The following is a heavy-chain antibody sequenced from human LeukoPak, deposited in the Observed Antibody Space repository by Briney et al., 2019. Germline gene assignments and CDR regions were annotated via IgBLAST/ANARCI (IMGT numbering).Heavy chain of an antibody. CDR3: ARHCSSTSCLLRWFDP. Sequence: PSETLSLTCAVYGESFSGYYWSWIRQPPGKGREWIGEINHSGSTNYNPSLKSRVTISVDTSKNQFSLKLSSVTAADTAVYYCARHCSSTSCLLRWFDPWGQGTLVTVSS. V-gene: IGHV4-34*01. J-gene: IGHJ5*02. D-gene: IGHD2-2*01. CDR1: GESFSGYY. CDR2: INHSGST.